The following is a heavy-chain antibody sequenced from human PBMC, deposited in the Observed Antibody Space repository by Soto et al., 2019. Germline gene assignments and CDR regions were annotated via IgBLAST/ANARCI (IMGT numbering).Heavy chain of an antibody. D-gene: IGHD5-18*01. Sequence: QVQLVESGGGVVQPGRSLRLSCAASGFTFSSYGMHWVRQAPGKGLEWVAVISYDGRNKYYADSVKGRFTISRDNSKNTLYLQMNSLRAEDTAVYYCAKDWGREGYSSASTIDYWGQGTLVTVSS. CDR1: GFTFSSYG. V-gene: IGHV3-30*18. J-gene: IGHJ4*02. CDR3: AKDWGREGYSSASTIDY. CDR2: ISYDGRNK.